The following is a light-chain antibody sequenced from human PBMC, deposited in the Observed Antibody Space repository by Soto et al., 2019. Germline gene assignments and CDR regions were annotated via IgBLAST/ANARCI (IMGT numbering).Light chain of an antibody. V-gene: IGLV2-8*01. J-gene: IGLJ1*01. Sequence: HSALTQPPSASGSPGQSVTISCTGTSSDVGGYNYVSWYQQHPGKAPKLMIYEVSKRPSGVPDRFSGSKSGNTASLTVSGLQAEDEADYYCSSYAGSNNLVFGTGIKLTVL. CDR3: SSYAGSNNLV. CDR1: SSDVGGYNY. CDR2: EVS.